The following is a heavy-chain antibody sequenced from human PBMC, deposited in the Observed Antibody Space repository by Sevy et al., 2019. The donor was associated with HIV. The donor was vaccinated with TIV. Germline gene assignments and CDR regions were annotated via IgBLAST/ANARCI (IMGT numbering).Heavy chain of an antibody. CDR3: AKETAAGYY. CDR1: GFTFRSYV. D-gene: IGHD6-13*01. Sequence: GGSLRLSCAASGFTFRSYVMSWVRQAPGKGLEWVCTINGSGGYTYYADSVKGRFTISRDNSKNTVDLEMRSLTAEDTALYYCAKETAAGYYWGQGTLVTVSS. J-gene: IGHJ4*02. CDR2: INGSGGYT. V-gene: IGHV3-23*01.